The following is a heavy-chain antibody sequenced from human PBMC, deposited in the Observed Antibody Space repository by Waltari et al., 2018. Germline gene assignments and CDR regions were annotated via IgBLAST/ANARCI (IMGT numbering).Heavy chain of an antibody. Sequence: QLQLQQSGPGLVKPSESLSLTCAVSGDSVSSPYWWSWVRQSPGKGLEWIGHVHGSGITNYNPSLASRVTVSLDTSNNHFSLRVPSPTAADTAIYYCGRDRGRGLYLDSWGQGILVTVSP. D-gene: IGHD2-15*01. CDR2: VHGSGIT. CDR1: GDSVSSPYW. V-gene: IGHV4-4*02. J-gene: IGHJ4*02. CDR3: GRDRGRGLYLDS.